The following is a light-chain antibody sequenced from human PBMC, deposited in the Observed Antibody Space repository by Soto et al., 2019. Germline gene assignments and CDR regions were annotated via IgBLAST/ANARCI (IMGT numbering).Light chain of an antibody. CDR3: QTWDTGIPV. J-gene: IGLJ2*01. CDR1: SGHSTYT. V-gene: IGLV4-69*01. Sequence: QSVLTQSPSASASPGASVKLTCTLASGHSTYTMAWPQQQPGKGPRYLMRLKNDGSHTKGDVIPDRFSGSSFGAERYLTISRLQSEYEADYYCQTWDTGIPVFGAVPTLTVL. CDR2: LKNDGSH.